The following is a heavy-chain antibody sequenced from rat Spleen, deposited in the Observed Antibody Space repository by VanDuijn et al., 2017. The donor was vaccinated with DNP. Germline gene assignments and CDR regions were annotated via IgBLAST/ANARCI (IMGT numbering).Heavy chain of an antibody. D-gene: IGHD1-4*01. Sequence: EVQLVESGGGSVQPGRSLKLSCVASGFTFNNYWMTWFRQAPTKGLEWVAYSNYAGGSTYYGDSVKGRFTISRDNAKSTLYLQMNSLRSEDMATYYCTRHVLPLRVWDYWGQGVMVTVSS. CDR1: GFTFNNYW. V-gene: IGHV5-22*01. CDR3: TRHVLPLRVWDY. J-gene: IGHJ2*01. CDR2: SNYAGGST.